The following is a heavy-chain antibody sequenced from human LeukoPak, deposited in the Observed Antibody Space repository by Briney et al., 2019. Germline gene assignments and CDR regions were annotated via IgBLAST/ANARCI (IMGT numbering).Heavy chain of an antibody. D-gene: IGHD2-2*01. V-gene: IGHV4-34*01. CDR2: INHSGST. J-gene: IGHJ4*02. Sequence: SETLSLTCSVYGGSFSGYTWSWIRQPPGRGLEWIGEINHSGSTNYNPSLKSRVTISVDTSKNQFSLKVSSVTAADTAVYYCARRGSRMIDFWGRGTLVTVSS. CDR3: ARRGSRMIDF. CDR1: GGSFSGYT.